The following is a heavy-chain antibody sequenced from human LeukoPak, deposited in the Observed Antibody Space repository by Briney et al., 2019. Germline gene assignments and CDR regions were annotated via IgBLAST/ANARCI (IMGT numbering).Heavy chain of an antibody. CDR3: ASSPWGAAGTMITPGDY. V-gene: IGHV4-30-2*01. CDR1: GGSISSGGYS. D-gene: IGHD6-13*01. Sequence: SQTLSLTCAVSGGSISSGGYSWSWIRQPPGKGLEWIGYIYHSGSTYYNPSLKSRVTISVDRSKNQFSLKLSSVTAADTAVYYCASSPWGAAGTMITPGDYWGQGTLVTVSS. CDR2: IYHSGST. J-gene: IGHJ4*02.